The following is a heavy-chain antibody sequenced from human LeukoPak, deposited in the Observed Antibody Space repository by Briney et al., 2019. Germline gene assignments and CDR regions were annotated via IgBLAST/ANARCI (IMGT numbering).Heavy chain of an antibody. D-gene: IGHD3-3*01. V-gene: IGHV3-30*02. J-gene: IGHJ6*03. CDR3: AKGSKEVLFTRDHYMDV. Sequence: PGGSLRLSCAASGFTFSSYAMHWVRQAPGKGLEWVTFIRYDGSNKYYADSVKGRFTISRDNSKKTLYLQMSSLRAEDTAVYYCAKGSKEVLFTRDHYMDVWGKGTTVTISS. CDR1: GFTFSSYA. CDR2: IRYDGSNK.